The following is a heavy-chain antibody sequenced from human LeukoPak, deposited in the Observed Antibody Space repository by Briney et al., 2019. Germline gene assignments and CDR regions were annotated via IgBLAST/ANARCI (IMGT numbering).Heavy chain of an antibody. CDR1: GYTFTGYY. Sequence: ASVKVSCMASGYTFTGYYMHWVRQAPGQGLEWMGWINPNSGGTNYAQKFQGRVTMTRDTSISTAYMELSRLRSDDTAVYYCPRSRIVVVVAAGASSWFDPRGQGTLVTVSS. J-gene: IGHJ5*02. V-gene: IGHV1-2*02. CDR2: INPNSGGT. D-gene: IGHD2-15*01. CDR3: PRSRIVVVVAAGASSWFDP.